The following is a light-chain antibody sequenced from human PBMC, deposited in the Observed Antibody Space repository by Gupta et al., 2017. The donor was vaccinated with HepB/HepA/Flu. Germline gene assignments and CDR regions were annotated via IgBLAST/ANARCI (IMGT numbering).Light chain of an antibody. Sequence: EIVLTQSPATLSLSPRERATLSCRASQSVSSYLAWYQQKPGQAPRLLIYDASNRATGIPARFSGSGSGTDFTLTISSLEPEDFAVYYCQQRTYWPPLTFGPGTKVDIK. V-gene: IGKV3-11*01. J-gene: IGKJ3*01. CDR3: QQRTYWPPLT. CDR2: DAS. CDR1: QSVSSY.